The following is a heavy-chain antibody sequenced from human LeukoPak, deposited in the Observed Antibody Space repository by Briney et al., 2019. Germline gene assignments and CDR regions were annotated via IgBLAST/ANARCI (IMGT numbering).Heavy chain of an antibody. CDR2: ISGSGGNI. Sequence: GGSLRLSCTATGSTFNNFGMAWVRQAPGQGLEWVSTISGSGGNIHQADSVKGRFTISRDNSRSTLYLQMNSLRAEDTAVYFCVKDAGPQQLVFFDSWGQGTLVTVSS. CDR1: GSTFNNFG. V-gene: IGHV3-23*01. CDR3: VKDAGPQQLVFFDS. J-gene: IGHJ4*02. D-gene: IGHD6-6*01.